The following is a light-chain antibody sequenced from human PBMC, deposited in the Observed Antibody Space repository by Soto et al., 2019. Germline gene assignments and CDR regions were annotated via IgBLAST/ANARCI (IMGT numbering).Light chain of an antibody. CDR2: GDN. V-gene: IGLV1-44*01. CDR1: GSSIGTNT. Sequence: QYVLTQPPSASGTPGQRVTISCSGGGSSIGTNTVNWYRQLPGTAPKLVIFGDNQRPSGVPDRFSGSKSGTSASLAISGLQSEDEADYYCAAWDGSLNNVLFGGGTKLTVL. J-gene: IGLJ2*01. CDR3: AAWDGSLNNVL.